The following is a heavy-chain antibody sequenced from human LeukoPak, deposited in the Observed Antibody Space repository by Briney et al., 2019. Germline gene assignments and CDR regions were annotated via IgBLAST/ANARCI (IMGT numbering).Heavy chain of an antibody. Sequence: GGALRLSCAASGFTFGNYAMSWVRQGPGKGLEWVSTISGSGGSTYYADSVKGRFTIYRDNSKNTLFLQMNSLRADDTAVYFCAKDQKSIAATGYDYWGQGTLVTVSS. J-gene: IGHJ4*02. CDR3: AKDQKSIAATGYDY. CDR1: GFTFGNYA. V-gene: IGHV3-23*01. D-gene: IGHD6-13*01. CDR2: ISGSGGST.